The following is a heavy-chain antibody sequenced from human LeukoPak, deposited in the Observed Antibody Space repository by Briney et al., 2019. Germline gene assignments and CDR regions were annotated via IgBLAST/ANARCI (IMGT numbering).Heavy chain of an antibody. CDR3: ARGPLVRLPSSFDP. Sequence: ASVKVPCKTSGYTFTSHGISWVRQAPGQGLEWMGWMNPNSGNTGSAQRFQGRITMTRDTSISTAYMELSSLRSEDTAVYYCARGPLVRLPSSFDPWGQGTLVTVSS. CDR2: MNPNSGNT. J-gene: IGHJ5*02. D-gene: IGHD3-16*02. CDR1: GYTFTSHG. V-gene: IGHV1-8*01.